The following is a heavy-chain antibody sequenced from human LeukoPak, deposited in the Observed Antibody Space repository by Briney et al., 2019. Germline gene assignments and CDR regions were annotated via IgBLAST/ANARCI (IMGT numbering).Heavy chain of an antibody. CDR1: GFTLTSYG. V-gene: IGHV3-30*02. D-gene: IGHD2-21*01. Sequence: GGSLRLSCAASGFTLTSYGMHWVRQAPGKGLEWVAFIRYDGSSKHYADSVKGRFTISRDNSKNTLYLQMNSLRAEDTAVYYCAKDSVAYCGGDCYSLFDFWGQGTLVTVSS. J-gene: IGHJ4*02. CDR2: IRYDGSSK. CDR3: AKDSVAYCGGDCYSLFDF.